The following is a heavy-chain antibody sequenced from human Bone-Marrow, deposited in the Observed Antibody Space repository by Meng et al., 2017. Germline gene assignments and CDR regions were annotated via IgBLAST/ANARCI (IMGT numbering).Heavy chain of an antibody. V-gene: IGHV4-34*01. Sequence: QWQLQKWGAGLLKPSETLSLTCVVSGGSFSDYYWSWIRQPPGKGLEWIGEINHSGSTNYNPSLESRATISVDTSQNNLSLKLSSVTAADSAVYYCARAYYGSGSYYQNWGQGTLVTVSS. CDR2: INHSGST. CDR3: ARAYYGSGSYYQN. CDR1: GGSFSDYY. J-gene: IGHJ4*02. D-gene: IGHD3-10*01.